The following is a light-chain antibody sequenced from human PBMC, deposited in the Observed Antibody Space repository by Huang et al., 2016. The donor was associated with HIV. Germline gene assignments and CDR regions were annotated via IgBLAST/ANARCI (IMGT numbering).Light chain of an antibody. CDR3: QQYNNWPRT. Sequence: ERVMTQSPDTLSVSPGERATLSYRASQGVSSNLAWYQQKPGQAPRLLIYGASTRVTGIPARFSGSGSETDFTLTIRSLQSEDSAVYYCQQYNNWPRTFGQGTKLEIK. V-gene: IGKV3-15*01. J-gene: IGKJ2*01. CDR2: GAS. CDR1: QGVSSN.